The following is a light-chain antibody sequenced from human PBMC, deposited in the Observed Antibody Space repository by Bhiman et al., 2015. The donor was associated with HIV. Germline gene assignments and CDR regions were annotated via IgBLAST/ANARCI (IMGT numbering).Light chain of an antibody. CDR1: SSNIGSNT. J-gene: IGLJ3*02. V-gene: IGLV1-44*01. Sequence: QSVLTQPPSASGTPGQRVTISCSGSSSNIGSNTVNWYQHLPGTAPKLLIYRNNQRPSGVPDRFSGSKSGTSASLAITGLQAEDEADYYCQSYDSSLSGWVFGGGTKLTVL. CDR3: QSYDSSLSGWV. CDR2: RNN.